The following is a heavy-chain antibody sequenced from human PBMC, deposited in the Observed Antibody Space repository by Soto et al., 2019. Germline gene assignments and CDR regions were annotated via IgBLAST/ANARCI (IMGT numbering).Heavy chain of an antibody. D-gene: IGHD3-22*01. CDR2: IKSDGSYT. J-gene: IGHJ4*02. V-gene: IGHV3-74*01. CDR3: ATGGSGYFTY. CDR1: GFTFNTYW. Sequence: EVQLVESGAGLVQPGGSLRLSCAASGFTFNTYWMQWVRQAPGKGLVWVSRIKSDGSYTNYADSVKGRFTISRDNAKNTLFLQMNSLGAEDTAVYYCATGGSGYFTYWGQGTLVTVSS.